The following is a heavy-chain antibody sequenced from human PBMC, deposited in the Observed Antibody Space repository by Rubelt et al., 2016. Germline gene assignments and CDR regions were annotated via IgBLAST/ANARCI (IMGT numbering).Heavy chain of an antibody. V-gene: IGHV4-59*01. D-gene: IGHD3-10*01. CDR2: IHYSGST. J-gene: IGHJ5*02. CDR3: TRGGVRGNWFDP. CDR1: GGSISGYY. Sequence: QVQLQESGPGLVKPSETLSLSCTVSGGSISGYYWSWIRQPPGKGLEWIGYIHYSGSTNYKLSPKSRVPISVETSKNQFSRNLLSLTAADPAVYYGTRGGVRGNWFDPWGQGTLVTVSS.